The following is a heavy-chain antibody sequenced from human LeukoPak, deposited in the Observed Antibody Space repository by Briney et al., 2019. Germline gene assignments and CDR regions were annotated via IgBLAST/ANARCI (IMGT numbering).Heavy chain of an antibody. J-gene: IGHJ3*02. CDR3: ARRYRDILTGYYKKPPAAFDI. CDR2: INHSGST. D-gene: IGHD3-9*01. Sequence: SETLSLTCAVYGGSFRGYYWSWIRQPPGKGLEWLGEINHSGSTNYIPSLKSRVTISVDTSKNQFSLKLSSVTAADTAVYYCARRYRDILTGYYKKPPAAFDIWGQGTMVTVSS. V-gene: IGHV4-34*01. CDR1: GGSFRGYY.